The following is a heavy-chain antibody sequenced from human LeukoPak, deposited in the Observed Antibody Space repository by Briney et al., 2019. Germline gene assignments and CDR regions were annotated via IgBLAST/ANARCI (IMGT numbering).Heavy chain of an antibody. CDR2: ISGSGGST. J-gene: IGHJ4*02. D-gene: IGHD6-19*01. CDR1: GFTFSSYA. V-gene: IGHV3-23*01. Sequence: GGSLRLSCAASGFTFSSYAMSWVRQAPGKGLEWVSTISGSGGSTYYADSVKGRFTISRDNSKNTLYLQMNSLRAEDTAVYYCAKDSFQWLLTLDYWGQGTLVTVSS. CDR3: AKDSFQWLLTLDY.